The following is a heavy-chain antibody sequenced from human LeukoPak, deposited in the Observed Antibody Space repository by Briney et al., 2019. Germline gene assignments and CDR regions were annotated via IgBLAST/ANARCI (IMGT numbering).Heavy chain of an antibody. J-gene: IGHJ4*02. V-gene: IGHV3-48*03. CDR2: ISSSGSTI. Sequence: GGSLRLSCAASGFTFSSYEMNWVRQAPGKGLEWVSYISSSGSTIYYADSVKGRFTISRDNVKNSLYLQMNSLRAEDTAVYYCARDSAYCGGDCYFDYWGQGTLVTVSS. D-gene: IGHD2-21*02. CDR3: ARDSAYCGGDCYFDY. CDR1: GFTFSSYE.